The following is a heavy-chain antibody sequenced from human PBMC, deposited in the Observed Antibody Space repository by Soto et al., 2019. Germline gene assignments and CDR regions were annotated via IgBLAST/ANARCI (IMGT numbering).Heavy chain of an antibody. Sequence: SVKVSCKASGGTFSSFAISWVRQAPGQGLEWMGGIIPIFGTTNYAQKFQGRVTITADKSTSTAYMELSSLRSEDTAVYYCARGQRAGGSYSAFDIWGKGTMVTVSS. CDR1: GGTFSSFA. CDR3: ARGQRAGGSYSAFDI. J-gene: IGHJ3*02. V-gene: IGHV1-69*06. CDR2: IIPIFGTT. D-gene: IGHD1-26*01.